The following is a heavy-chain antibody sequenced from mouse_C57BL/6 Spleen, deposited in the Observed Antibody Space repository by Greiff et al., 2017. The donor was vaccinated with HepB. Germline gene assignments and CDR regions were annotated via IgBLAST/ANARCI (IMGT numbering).Heavy chain of an antibody. CDR1: GYTFTDYN. Sequence: EVQLQQSGPELVKPGASVKMSCKASGYTFTDYNMNWVKQSHGKSLEWIGDINPNNGGTSYNQKFKGKATLTVNKSSSTAYMKLRSLTSEDSAVDYCARPGTVVARGYFDFWGTGTTVTVSS. CDR2: INPNNGGT. V-gene: IGHV1-22*01. J-gene: IGHJ1*03. D-gene: IGHD1-1*01. CDR3: ARPGTVVARGYFDF.